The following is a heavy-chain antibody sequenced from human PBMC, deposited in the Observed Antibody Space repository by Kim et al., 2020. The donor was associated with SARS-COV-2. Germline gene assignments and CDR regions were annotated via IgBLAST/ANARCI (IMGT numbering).Heavy chain of an antibody. CDR3: ARWVRGVITGFDY. Sequence: SETLSLTCTVSGYSISSGYYWGWIRQPPGKGLEWIGSIYHSGSTYYNPSLKSRVTISVDTSKNQFSLKLSSVTAADTAVYYCARWVRGVITGFDYWGQGTLVTVSS. D-gene: IGHD3-10*01. V-gene: IGHV4-38-2*02. CDR2: IYHSGST. CDR1: GYSISSGYY. J-gene: IGHJ4*02.